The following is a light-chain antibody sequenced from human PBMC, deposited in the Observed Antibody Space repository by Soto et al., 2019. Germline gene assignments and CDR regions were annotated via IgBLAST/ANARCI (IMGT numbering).Light chain of an antibody. J-gene: IGKJ1*01. CDR1: QSVSGY. Sequence: DIVLTQSPVTLSLYPGERATLSCRASQSVSGYLVWYQQKPGQAPRLLIYDASTRAAGIPARFSGSGSGTDFTLTISRLEPEDSAVYYCQQYGSSPTWTFGQGTKVDIK. V-gene: IGKV3-20*01. CDR2: DAS. CDR3: QQYGSSPTWT.